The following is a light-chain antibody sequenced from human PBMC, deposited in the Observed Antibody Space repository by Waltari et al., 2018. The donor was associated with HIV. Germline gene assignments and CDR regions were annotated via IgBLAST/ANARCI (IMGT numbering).Light chain of an antibody. J-gene: IGKJ4*01. Sequence: DIVMTQSPDSLAVALGERATIKCKSSHSLLYGSNNKRYLAWYQQKPGQPPKLLIYWASTRESGVPDRFSGSGSVTDFTLTISSLQAEDVAVYYCQQYYSTPLTFGGGTKVEIK. CDR1: HSLLYGSNNKRY. CDR3: QQYYSTPLT. CDR2: WAS. V-gene: IGKV4-1*01.